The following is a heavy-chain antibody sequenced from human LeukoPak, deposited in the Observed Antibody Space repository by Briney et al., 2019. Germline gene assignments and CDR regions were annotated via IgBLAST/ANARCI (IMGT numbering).Heavy chain of an antibody. CDR3: AARGYSYGRTDY. Sequence: SETLSLTCTVSGDSISSVDYYWCCIPQPPGKGLEWIEYIYYSGSTYYNPSLKSRVTISVDTSKNQFSQKLSSVTAADTAVYYCAARGYSYGRTDYWGQGTLVTVSS. CDR1: GDSISSVDYY. D-gene: IGHD5-18*01. V-gene: IGHV4-30-4*01. J-gene: IGHJ4*02. CDR2: IYYSGST.